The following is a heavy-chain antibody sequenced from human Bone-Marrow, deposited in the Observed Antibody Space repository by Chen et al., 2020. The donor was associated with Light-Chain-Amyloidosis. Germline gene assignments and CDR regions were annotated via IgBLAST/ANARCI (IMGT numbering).Heavy chain of an antibody. CDR1: GFTFDDYA. J-gene: IGHJ6*02. CDR3: AKDKGGSMGFGMDV. CDR2: ISWNSGVK. Sequence: EEHLVESGGGLVQPGRSLRLSCEASGFTFDDYAMHWVRQAPGKGLEWVSGISWNSGVKGYVDSVRGRFTISRDGVKNSLYLQMNSLRPEDTALYYCAKDKGGSMGFGMDVWGQGTTVIVSS. V-gene: IGHV3-9*01. D-gene: IGHD3-10*01.